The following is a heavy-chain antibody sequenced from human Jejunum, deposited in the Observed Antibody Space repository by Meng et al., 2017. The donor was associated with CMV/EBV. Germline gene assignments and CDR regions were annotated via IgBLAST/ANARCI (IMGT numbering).Heavy chain of an antibody. D-gene: IGHD1-26*01. V-gene: IGHV4-59*01. J-gene: IGHJ5*02. CDR2: IYKSGST. CDR1: GGSISNYY. Sequence: QMQLQGSGPGLVKPSETLSLTCTVSGGSISNYYWSWIRQPPGKGLEWVGYIYKSGSTSYNPSLKSRVTISVDTSKNQISLKLSSVTAADTAVYYCARVPVGGTTWYWFDPWGQGTLVTVSS. CDR3: ARVPVGGTTWYWFDP.